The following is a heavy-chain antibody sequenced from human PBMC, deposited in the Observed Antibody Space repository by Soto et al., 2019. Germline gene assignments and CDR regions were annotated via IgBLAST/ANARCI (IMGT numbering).Heavy chain of an antibody. CDR1: GGSISSGGYY. V-gene: IGHV4-31*03. CDR2: IYYSGST. J-gene: IGHJ6*02. CDR3: ARDHPRNYYYYSMDV. Sequence: SETLSLTCTVSGGSISSGGYYWSWIRQHPGKGLEWIGYIYYSGSTYYNPSLKSRVTISVDTSKNQFSLKLSSVTAADTAVYYCARDHPRNYYYYSMDVWGQGTTVTVSS.